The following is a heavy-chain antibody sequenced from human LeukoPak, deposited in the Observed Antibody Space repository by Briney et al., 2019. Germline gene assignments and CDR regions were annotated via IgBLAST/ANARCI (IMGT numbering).Heavy chain of an antibody. V-gene: IGHV5-51*01. Sequence: GESLQISCKGSGHSFTSYWIGWVRQMPGKGLEWMGIIYPGDSDTRYSPSFQGQVTISADKSISTAYLQWSSLKASDTAMYYCARSYYYDSSGYYYYGMDVWGQGTTVTVSS. CDR2: IYPGDSDT. CDR1: GHSFTSYW. D-gene: IGHD3-22*01. CDR3: ARSYYYDSSGYYYYGMDV. J-gene: IGHJ6*02.